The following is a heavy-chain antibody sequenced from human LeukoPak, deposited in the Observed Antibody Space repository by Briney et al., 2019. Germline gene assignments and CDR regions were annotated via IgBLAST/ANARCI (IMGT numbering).Heavy chain of an antibody. V-gene: IGHV1-2*02. Sequence: GASVKVSCKASGYTFTGYYMHWVRQAPGQGLEWMGWINPNSGDTNYAQNFLGRVTMTRDTSISTAYMALSRLTSDDTAMYYCARALRGYCSSTSCYLIDYWGQGSLVTVSS. J-gene: IGHJ4*02. CDR3: ARALRGYCSSTSCYLIDY. D-gene: IGHD2-2*01. CDR2: INPNSGDT. CDR1: GYTFTGYY.